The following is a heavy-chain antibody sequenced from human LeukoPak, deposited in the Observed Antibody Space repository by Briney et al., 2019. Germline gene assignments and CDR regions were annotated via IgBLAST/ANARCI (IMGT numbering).Heavy chain of an antibody. Sequence: PGGSLRLSCAASGFTFSNDRMHWVRQAPGKGLGWVSRINGDGISTGYADSVKGRSTVSRDNAKKTLYLQMNSLRAEDTAVYYCARDVGNFDYWGQGTLVTVSS. CDR2: INGDGIST. CDR3: ARDVGNFDY. J-gene: IGHJ4*02. V-gene: IGHV3-74*01. CDR1: GFTFSNDR.